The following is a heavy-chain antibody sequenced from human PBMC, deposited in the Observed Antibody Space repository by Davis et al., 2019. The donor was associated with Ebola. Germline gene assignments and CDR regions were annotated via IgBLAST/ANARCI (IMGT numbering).Heavy chain of an antibody. CDR1: GYTFTSYD. D-gene: IGHD3-22*01. V-gene: IGHV1-18*01. CDR3: ARDVTMIVGGWFDP. Sequence: ASVKVSCKASGYTFTSYDISWVRQAPGQGLEWMGWISAYNGNTNYAQKLQGRVTMTTDTSTSTAYMELRSLRSDDTAVYYCARDVTMIVGGWFDPWGQGTLVTVSS. CDR2: ISAYNGNT. J-gene: IGHJ5*02.